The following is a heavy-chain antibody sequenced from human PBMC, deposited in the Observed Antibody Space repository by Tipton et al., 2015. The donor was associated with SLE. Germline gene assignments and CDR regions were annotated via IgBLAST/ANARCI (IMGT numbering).Heavy chain of an antibody. CDR3: ARGGGCSSTSCYRGNQRYYYYYMDV. CDR1: GGSISSTGYY. Sequence: TLFLTCTVSGGSISSTGYYWGWIRQPPGKGLEWIGNVYYSGSTFYNPSLKSRVTVSVDTSENQFSLHLSSVTAADTAVYYCARGGGCSSTSCYRGNQRYYYYYMDVWGKGTTVTVSS. D-gene: IGHD2-2*01. CDR2: VYYSGST. V-gene: IGHV4-39*07. J-gene: IGHJ6*03.